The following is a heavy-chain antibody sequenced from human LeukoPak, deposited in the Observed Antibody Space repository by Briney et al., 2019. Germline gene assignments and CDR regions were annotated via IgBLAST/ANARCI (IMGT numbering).Heavy chain of an antibody. V-gene: IGHV5-51*01. CDR3: ARQGYSSGGYYYYMDV. CDR2: IYPGDSNS. CDR1: GYTFTAYW. D-gene: IGHD6-25*01. J-gene: IGHJ6*03. Sequence: GESLKISCKGSGYTFTAYWIAWVRQMPGKGLEWMGGIYPGDSNSRYSPSFQGQVTISADKSISTAYLQWSSLKASDSAMYYCARQGYSSGGYYYYMDVWGKGTTVTVSS.